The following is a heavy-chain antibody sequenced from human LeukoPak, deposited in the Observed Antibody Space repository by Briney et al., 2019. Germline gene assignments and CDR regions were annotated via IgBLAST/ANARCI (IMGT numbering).Heavy chain of an antibody. J-gene: IGHJ4*02. CDR3: ARTTVTTFSLDY. Sequence: PSETLSLTCAVSGGSISSGGYSWSWIRQPPGKGLEWIGYIYHSRSTSYNPSLKSRVTISVDRSKNQFSLKLSSVTAADTAVYYCARTTVTTFSLDYWGQGTLVTVSS. D-gene: IGHD4-17*01. CDR1: GGSISSGGYS. V-gene: IGHV4-30-2*01. CDR2: IYHSRST.